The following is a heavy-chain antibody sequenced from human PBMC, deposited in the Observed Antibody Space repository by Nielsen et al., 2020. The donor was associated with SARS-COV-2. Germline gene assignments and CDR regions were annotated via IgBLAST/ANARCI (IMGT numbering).Heavy chain of an antibody. D-gene: IGHD6-6*01. CDR2: IKQDGSEK. CDR3: ASDSDSSSSRYYYYYMDV. Sequence: VRQMPGKGLEWVANIKQDGSEKYYVDSVKGRFTISRDNAKNSLYLQMNSLRAEDTAVYYCASDSDSSSSRYYYYYMDVWGKGTTVTVSS. J-gene: IGHJ6*03. V-gene: IGHV3-7*04.